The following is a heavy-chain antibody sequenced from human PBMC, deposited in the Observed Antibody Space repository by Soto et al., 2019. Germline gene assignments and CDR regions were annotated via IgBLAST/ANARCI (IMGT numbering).Heavy chain of an antibody. J-gene: IGHJ4*02. Sequence: QVQLVESGGGVVQPGRSLRLSCAACGYTFRSDGMHWVRQAPGKGLEWVAVISYDGSNKYYADSVKGRFTISRDNSKNTLYLQMNSLRAEDTAVYYCAKREYYGSGSFDYWGQGTLVTASS. CDR2: ISYDGSNK. CDR3: AKREYYGSGSFDY. D-gene: IGHD3-10*01. CDR1: GYTFRSDG. V-gene: IGHV3-30*18.